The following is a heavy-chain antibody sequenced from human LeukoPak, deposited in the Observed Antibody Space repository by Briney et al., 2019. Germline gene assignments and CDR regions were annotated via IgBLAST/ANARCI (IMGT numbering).Heavy chain of an antibody. D-gene: IGHD4-17*01. CDR1: GFTFDDYG. CDR2: INWNGGST. J-gene: IGHJ4*01. CDR3: ARVASRTYGDYSDY. Sequence: GGSLRLSCAASGFTFDDYGMSWVRQAPGKGLEWVSGINWNGGSTGYADSVKGRFTISRDNAKNSLYLQMNSLRAEDTALYYCARVASRTYGDYSDYWGQGTLVTVSS. V-gene: IGHV3-20*04.